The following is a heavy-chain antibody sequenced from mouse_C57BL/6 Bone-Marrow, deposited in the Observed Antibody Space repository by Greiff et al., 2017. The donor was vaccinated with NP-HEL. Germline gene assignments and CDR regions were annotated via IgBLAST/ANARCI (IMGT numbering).Heavy chain of an antibody. CDR2: IYPGGGYT. CDR3: AREGTGTWDFDV. Sequence: VQLQQSGAELVRPGTSVKMSCKASGYTFTNFWIGWAKQRPGHGLEWIGDIYPGGGYTNYNEKFKGKATLTADKSSSTAYMQFSSLTSEDSAIYYCAREGTGTWDFDVWGTGTTVTVSS. D-gene: IGHD4-1*01. CDR1: GYTFTNFW. V-gene: IGHV1-63*01. J-gene: IGHJ1*03.